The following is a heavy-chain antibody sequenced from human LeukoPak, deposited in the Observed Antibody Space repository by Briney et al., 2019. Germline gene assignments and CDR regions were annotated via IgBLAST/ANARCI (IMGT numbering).Heavy chain of an antibody. D-gene: IGHD1-1*01. Sequence: GGSLRLSCAASGFTFSSYWMSWVRQAPGKGLEWVANIKQDGSEKYYVDSVKGRFTISRDNAKNSLYLQMNSLRAEDTAVYYCARAAPKNWNDGYDYYYMDVWGKGTTVTVSS. J-gene: IGHJ6*03. V-gene: IGHV3-7*01. CDR1: GFTFSSYW. CDR3: ARAAPKNWNDGYDYYYMDV. CDR2: IKQDGSEK.